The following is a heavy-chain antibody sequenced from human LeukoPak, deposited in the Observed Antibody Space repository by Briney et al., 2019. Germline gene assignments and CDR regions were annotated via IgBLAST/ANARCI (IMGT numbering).Heavy chain of an antibody. V-gene: IGHV3-53*01. CDR2: IYSGGST. Sequence: GGSLRLSCAASGFTVSSNYMSWVRQAPGKGLEWVSVIYSGGSTYYADSVKGRFTISRDNSKNTLYLQMNSLRAEDTAVYYCARDNRELEWELLLDYYYGMDVWGQGTTVTVSS. CDR3: ARDNRELEWELLLDYYYGMDV. D-gene: IGHD1-26*01. CDR1: GFTVSSNY. J-gene: IGHJ6*02.